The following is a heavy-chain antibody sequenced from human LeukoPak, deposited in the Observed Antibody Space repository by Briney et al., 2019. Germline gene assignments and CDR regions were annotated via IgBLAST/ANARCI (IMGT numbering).Heavy chain of an antibody. CDR1: GGTFSSYA. Sequence: SAVNVSCKASGGTFSSYAISWVRQAPGQGLEWMGGIIPIFGTANYAQKFQGRVTITADESTSTAYMELSSLRSEDTAVYYRASITGQWLRFDYWGQGTLVTVSS. CDR2: IIPIFGTA. D-gene: IGHD6-19*01. CDR3: ASITGQWLRFDY. J-gene: IGHJ4*02. V-gene: IGHV1-69*01.